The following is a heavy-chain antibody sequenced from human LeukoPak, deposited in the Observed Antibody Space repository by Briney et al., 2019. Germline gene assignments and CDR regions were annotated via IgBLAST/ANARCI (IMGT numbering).Heavy chain of an antibody. D-gene: IGHD3-22*01. CDR2: ISSGSSYT. Sequence: GGSPRLSCAASGFTFSTYEMNWVRQAPGKGLEWVSSISSGSSYTYYADSVKGRFTISRDNAKNSLYLQMNSLRAEDTAVYYCTRVQDDVSGYHGIPYTIGYWGQGTQVTVSS. J-gene: IGHJ4*02. V-gene: IGHV3-21*01. CDR3: TRVQDDVSGYHGIPYTIGY. CDR1: GFTFSTYE.